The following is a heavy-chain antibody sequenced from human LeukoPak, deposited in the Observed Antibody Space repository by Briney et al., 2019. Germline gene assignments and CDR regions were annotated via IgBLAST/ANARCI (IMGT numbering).Heavy chain of an antibody. V-gene: IGHV3-23*01. CDR2: ISGSGGST. CDR1: GFTFDDYA. Sequence: GGSLRLSCAASGFTFDDYAMHWVRQAPRKGLEWVSAISGSGGSTYYADSVKGRFTISRDNSKNTLYLQMNSLRAEDTAVYYCARLLGYCSSTSCYAHAFDSWGQGTMVTVSS. J-gene: IGHJ3*02. CDR3: ARLLGYCSSTSCYAHAFDS. D-gene: IGHD2-2*01.